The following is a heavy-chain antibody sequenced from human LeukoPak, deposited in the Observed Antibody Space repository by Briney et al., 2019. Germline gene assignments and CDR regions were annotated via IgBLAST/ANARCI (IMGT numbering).Heavy chain of an antibody. CDR3: AREQWGYCSSTSCNYYYYMDV. V-gene: IGHV4-4*07. D-gene: IGHD2-2*01. CDR2: IYTCGST. Sequence: PSETLSLTCTVSGGSISSYYWSWIRQPAGKGLEWIGRIYTCGSTNYNPSLKSRVTMSVDTSKNQFSLKLSSVTAADTAVYYCAREQWGYCSSTSCNYYYYMDVWGKGTTVTVSS. J-gene: IGHJ6*03. CDR1: GGSISSYY.